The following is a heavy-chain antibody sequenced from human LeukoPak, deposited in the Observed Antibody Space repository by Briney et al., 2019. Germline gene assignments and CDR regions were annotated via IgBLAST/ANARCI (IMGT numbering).Heavy chain of an antibody. Sequence: PGGSLPHTCAACGFTFSNAWMSWVRQAPGKGLEWVGRIKSKTDGGTTDYAAPVKGRFTISRDDSKNTLYLQMNSLKTEDTAVYYCTTVYTNSGWPLPFDYWGQGTLVTVSS. D-gene: IGHD6-19*01. V-gene: IGHV3-15*01. CDR3: TTVYTNSGWPLPFDY. CDR1: GFTFSNAW. J-gene: IGHJ4*02. CDR2: IKSKTDGGTT.